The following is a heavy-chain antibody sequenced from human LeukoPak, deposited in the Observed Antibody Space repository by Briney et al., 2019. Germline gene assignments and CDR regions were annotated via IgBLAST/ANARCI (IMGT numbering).Heavy chain of an antibody. V-gene: IGHV3-13*01. J-gene: IGHJ2*01. CDR2: IGTAGEI. Sequence: GGSLRLSCAACGFTFSNYDIHWVRQATGKGLEWVSGIGTAGEIYYPGSVKGRFTISRENAKNSLYLQMNSLRAGDTAVYNCARAAYSSTWYSRYFDLWGRGTLVTVSS. CDR3: ARAAYSSTWYSRYFDL. D-gene: IGHD6-13*01. CDR1: GFTFSNYD.